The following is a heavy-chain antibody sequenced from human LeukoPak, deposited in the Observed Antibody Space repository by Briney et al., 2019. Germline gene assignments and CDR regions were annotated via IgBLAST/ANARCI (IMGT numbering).Heavy chain of an antibody. CDR3: ALGDCSSTSCYVFDY. CDR1: GGYISSYY. D-gene: IGHD2-2*01. CDR2: IFNSGST. J-gene: IGHJ4*02. Sequence: SETLSLTCTVSGGYISSYYWSWIRQPPGKGLEWIGYIFNSGSTNYNPSLKSRVTISVDSSKNQFSLKLSSVTAADTAVYFCALGDCSSTSCYVFDYWGQGTLVTVSS. V-gene: IGHV4-59*01.